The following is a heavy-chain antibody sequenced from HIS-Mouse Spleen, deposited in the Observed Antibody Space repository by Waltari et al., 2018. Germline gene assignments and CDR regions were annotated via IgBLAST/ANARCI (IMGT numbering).Heavy chain of an antibody. V-gene: IGHV4-39*01. CDR1: GGSISSSSYY. Sequence: QLQLQESGPGLVKPSETLSLTCTVSGGSISSSSYYWGWIRQPPGQGLEWIGSIYYSGRTYYNPSLKSRVTISVDTSKNQFSLKLSSVTAADTAVYYCARHEGQQLVTSLFDYWGQGTLVTVSS. CDR2: IYYSGRT. J-gene: IGHJ4*02. D-gene: IGHD6-13*01. CDR3: ARHEGQQLVTSLFDY.